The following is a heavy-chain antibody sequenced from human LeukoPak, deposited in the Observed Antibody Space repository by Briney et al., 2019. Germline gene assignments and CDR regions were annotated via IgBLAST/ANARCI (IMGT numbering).Heavy chain of an antibody. D-gene: IGHD6-19*01. V-gene: IGHV3-23*01. J-gene: IGHJ4*02. CDR1: GFTFSSYA. CDR3: AKEQGYSSGGENDY. Sequence: HPGGSLRLSCAASGFTFSSYAMSWVRQAPGKGLEWVSVISGSGGSTYYADSVKGRFTISGDNSKNTLYLQMNSLRAEDTAVYYCAKEQGYSSGGENDYWGQGTLVTVSS. CDR2: ISGSGGST.